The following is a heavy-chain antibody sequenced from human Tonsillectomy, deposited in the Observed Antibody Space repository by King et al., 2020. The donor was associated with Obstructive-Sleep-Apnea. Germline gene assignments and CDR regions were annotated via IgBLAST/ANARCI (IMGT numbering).Heavy chain of an antibody. J-gene: IGHJ5*02. D-gene: IGHD3-16*01. CDR2: IYYSGST. Sequence: QLQESGPGLVKPSQTLSLTCTVSGGSISSGGYYWSLIRQHPGKGLEGIGYIYYSGSTYYNPSLKSRVTISVDTSKNQFSLKLSSVTAADTAVYYCARVGVECVGCVYDNWFDPWGQGTLVTVSS. CDR3: ARVGVECVGCVYDNWFDP. V-gene: IGHV4-31*03. CDR1: GGSISSGGYY.